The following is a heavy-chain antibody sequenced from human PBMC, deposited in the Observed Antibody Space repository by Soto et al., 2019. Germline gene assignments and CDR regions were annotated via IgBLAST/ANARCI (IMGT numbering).Heavy chain of an antibody. Sequence: GGSLRLSCAASGFTFDDFAMHWVRQAPGKGLEWVSAISGSGGSTYYADSVKGRFTISRDNSKNTLYLQMNSLRAEDTAVYYCEKGGYSSGWYIWFDPWGQGTLVTVSS. J-gene: IGHJ5*02. CDR3: EKGGYSSGWYIWFDP. CDR2: ISGSGGST. V-gene: IGHV3-23*01. CDR1: GFTFDDFA. D-gene: IGHD6-19*01.